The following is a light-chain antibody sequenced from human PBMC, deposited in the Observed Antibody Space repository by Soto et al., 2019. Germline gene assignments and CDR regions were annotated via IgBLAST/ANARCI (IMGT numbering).Light chain of an antibody. J-gene: IGKJ5*01. CDR3: QQYYRSSIT. V-gene: IGKV1-5*03. Sequence: DSQMTQSPATLSASVGDRVTITCWASQSISSWLAWYQQKPGTAPKLLIYKASSLESGVPSRFSGTGSGTEFTLTISSLQPDDFATYYCQQYYRSSITFDQGTRLEI. CDR2: KAS. CDR1: QSISSW.